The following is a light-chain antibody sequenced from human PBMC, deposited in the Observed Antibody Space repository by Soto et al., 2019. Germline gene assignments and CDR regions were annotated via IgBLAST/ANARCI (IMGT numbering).Light chain of an antibody. Sequence: DIQMTQSPSSLSASVGDRVTITCRASRNISIFLNWYQQRPGKAPKLLIYAASSFLSGVPSRFSGSRSGTDFTLTISSLQVEDFATYFCLQSFTTPPYTFGQGTKLDIK. CDR3: LQSFTTPPYT. J-gene: IGKJ2*01. CDR2: AAS. CDR1: RNISIF. V-gene: IGKV1-39*01.